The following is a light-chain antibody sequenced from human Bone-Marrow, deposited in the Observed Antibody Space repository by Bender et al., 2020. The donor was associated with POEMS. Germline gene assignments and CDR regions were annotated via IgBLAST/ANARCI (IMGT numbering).Light chain of an antibody. Sequence: QSVLTQPPSVSGAPGQRVTISCTGTSSNIGARYDVYWYQQVPGRAPKLLIFGHNDRPSGVPDRFSASKSGTSASLAISGLQSEDEADYYCAVWDDSLNGWVFGGGTKLTVL. CDR1: SSNIGARYD. J-gene: IGLJ3*02. V-gene: IGLV1-40*01. CDR2: GHN. CDR3: AVWDDSLNGWV.